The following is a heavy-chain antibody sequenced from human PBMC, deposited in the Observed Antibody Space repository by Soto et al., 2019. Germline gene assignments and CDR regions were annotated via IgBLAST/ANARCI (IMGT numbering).Heavy chain of an antibody. D-gene: IGHD3-3*01. CDR1: GYTLSTHA. Sequence: ASVKVSCKASGYTLSTHAMHWVRQAPGQSLEWMGWINAGNDNTKYSQRLQDRVTIIRDTSASTVYMELSSLRSEDTAVYYCARDQYYNIWSGYYMGNTFDYWGQGTQVTVSS. CDR3: ARDQYYNIWSGYYMGNTFDY. J-gene: IGHJ4*02. CDR2: INAGNDNT. V-gene: IGHV1-3*01.